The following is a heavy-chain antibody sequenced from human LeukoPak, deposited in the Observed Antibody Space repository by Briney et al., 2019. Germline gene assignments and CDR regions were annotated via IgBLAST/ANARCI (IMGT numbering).Heavy chain of an antibody. V-gene: IGHV1-2*02. Sequence: ASVKVSCKASGYTFTGYYMHWVRQAPGQGLERMGWINPNSGGTNYAQKFQGRVTMTRDTSISTAYMELSRLRSDDTAVYYCARDPMAGTAMVNFDYWGQGTLVTVSS. CDR1: GYTFTGYY. J-gene: IGHJ4*02. D-gene: IGHD5-18*01. CDR2: INPNSGGT. CDR3: ARDPMAGTAMVNFDY.